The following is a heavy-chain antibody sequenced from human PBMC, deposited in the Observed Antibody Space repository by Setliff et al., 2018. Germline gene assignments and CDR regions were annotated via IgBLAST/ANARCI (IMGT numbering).Heavy chain of an antibody. CDR2: VNHSGST. CDR1: GGSFSDYY. V-gene: IGHV4-34*01. D-gene: IGHD3-9*01. CDR3: ARVQRYKGAFDI. Sequence: SETLSLTCGASGGSFSDYYWSWIRQTPGKGLEWIGEVNHSGSTKCNPSLKSRVTLSVDTPKNQFSLKLSSVTAADTAVYYCARVQRYKGAFDIWGQGTLVTVSS. J-gene: IGHJ3*02.